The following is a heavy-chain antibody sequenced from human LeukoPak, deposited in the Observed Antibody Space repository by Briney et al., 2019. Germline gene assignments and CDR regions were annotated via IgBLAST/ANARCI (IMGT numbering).Heavy chain of an antibody. CDR3: AKDRLPGYSGSWYEG. J-gene: IGHJ4*02. V-gene: IGHV3-23*01. Sequence: GGSLRLSCAASGFTFSSYAMSWVRQAPGKGLEWVSAISGSGGSAYYADSVKGRFTISRDNSKNTLYLQMNSLRAEDTAVYYCAKDRLPGYSGSWYEGWGQGTLVTVSS. CDR1: GFTFSSYA. CDR2: ISGSGGSA. D-gene: IGHD6-13*01.